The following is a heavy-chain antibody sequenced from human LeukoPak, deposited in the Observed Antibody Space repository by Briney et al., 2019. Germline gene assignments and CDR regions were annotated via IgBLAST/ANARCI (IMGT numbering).Heavy chain of an antibody. J-gene: IGHJ6*02. D-gene: IGHD4-17*01. CDR1: GDSVSSNSAA. CDR3: ARDFAYGDYGSYYYYGMDV. CDR2: TYYRPKWYN. V-gene: IGHV6-1*01. Sequence: SQTLSLTCAISGDSVSSNSAAWNWIRQSPSRGLEWLGRTYYRPKWYNDYAVSVKSRITINPDTSKNQFSLQLNSVTPEDTAVYYCARDFAYGDYGSYYYYGMDVWGQGTTVTVSS.